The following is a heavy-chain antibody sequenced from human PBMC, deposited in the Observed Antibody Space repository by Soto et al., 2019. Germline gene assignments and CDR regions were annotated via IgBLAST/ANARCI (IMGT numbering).Heavy chain of an antibody. CDR3: VKNSGWFNT. D-gene: IGHD3-10*01. Sequence: QLLQSGGGLVQPGGSLTLSCAASGFTFGTTDMSWVRQAPGEGLEWVSTIDGSGGITYYADSVKGRFTISRDNSSNTVYLHMNSLRGDDTALYYCVKNSGWFNTWGQGALVTVSS. V-gene: IGHV3-23*01. CDR2: IDGSGGIT. CDR1: GFTFGTTD. J-gene: IGHJ5*02.